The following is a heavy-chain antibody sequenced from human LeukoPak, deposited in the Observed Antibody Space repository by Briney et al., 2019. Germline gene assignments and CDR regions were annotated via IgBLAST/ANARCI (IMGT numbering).Heavy chain of an antibody. CDR3: ARRNAMDV. J-gene: IGHJ6*02. Sequence: SETLSLTCAVSGGSISSNNWWGWVRQPPGKGLEWIGEIYHSGSPNYNPPLKSRVTISVDKSRNHFSLNLSSVTAADTAVYYCARRNAMDVWGQGTTVIVFS. CDR1: GGSISSNNW. CDR2: IYHSGSP. V-gene: IGHV4-4*02.